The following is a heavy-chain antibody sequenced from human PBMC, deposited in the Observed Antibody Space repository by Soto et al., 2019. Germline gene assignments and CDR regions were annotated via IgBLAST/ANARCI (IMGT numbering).Heavy chain of an antibody. CDR1: GLSLSTHGAG. Sequence: QITLKESGPTLVRPTQTLTLTCTFSGLSLSTHGAGVGWIRQPPGKALEWLALIYWDDDHRYSPSLKNRLTITKDTYKNKVVQTLTKFDQADTATYYCAREMYYSTYFDPWGQGTLVHVSS. D-gene: IGHD3-10*01. CDR3: AREMYYSTYFDP. V-gene: IGHV2-5*02. J-gene: IGHJ4*02. CDR2: IYWDDDH.